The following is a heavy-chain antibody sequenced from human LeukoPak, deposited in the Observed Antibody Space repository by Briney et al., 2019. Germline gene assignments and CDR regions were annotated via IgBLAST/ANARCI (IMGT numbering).Heavy chain of an antibody. J-gene: IGHJ6*03. CDR1: GFTFSSYA. V-gene: IGHV3-23*01. CDR2: ISGSGGST. CDR3: ARVKAGYYYYMDV. Sequence: GGSLRLSCAASGFTFSSYAMSWVRQAPGKGLEWVSAISGSGGSTYYADSVMGRFTISRDNSKNTLYLQMNSLRAEDTAVYYCARVKAGYYYYMDVWGKGTTVTVSS. D-gene: IGHD3-10*01.